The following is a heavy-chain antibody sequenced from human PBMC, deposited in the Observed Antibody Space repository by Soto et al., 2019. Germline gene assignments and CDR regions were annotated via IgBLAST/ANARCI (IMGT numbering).Heavy chain of an antibody. Sequence: GSLRLSCAASGFTFTSYAMSWVRQAPGKGLEWVSIISGSGGSTFYADSVKGRFTISRDNSKTTLYLQMNSLRAEDTAVYYCAKENAILGVFITNWSDPWGQGTLVTVSS. CDR1: GFTFTSYA. CDR2: ISGSGGST. D-gene: IGHD3-3*01. V-gene: IGHV3-23*01. J-gene: IGHJ5*02. CDR3: AKENAILGVFITNWSDP.